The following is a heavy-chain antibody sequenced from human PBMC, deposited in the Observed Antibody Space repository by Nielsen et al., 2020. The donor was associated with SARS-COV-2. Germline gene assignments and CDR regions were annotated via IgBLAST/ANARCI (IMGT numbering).Heavy chain of an antibody. CDR3: ARGGYGWFGGGMDV. D-gene: IGHD3-10*01. CDR1: GFTFSSYD. V-gene: IGHV3-13*04. J-gene: IGHJ6*02. Sequence: GESLKISCAASGFTFSSYDMRWVRQAPGKGLEWVSAIGSAGDTYYPGSVKGRFTISRENAKNSLYLQMNSLRAGDTAVYYCARGGYGWFGGGMDVWGQGTTVTVSS. CDR2: IGSAGDT.